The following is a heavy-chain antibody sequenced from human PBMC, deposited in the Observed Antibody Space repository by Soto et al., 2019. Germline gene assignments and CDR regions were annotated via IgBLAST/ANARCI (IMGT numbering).Heavy chain of an antibody. J-gene: IGHJ3*02. CDR3: ASFISGGYYGYDAFDI. D-gene: IGHD3-22*01. V-gene: IGHV3-21*01. CDR1: GFTFSSYS. CDR2: ISSSSSYI. Sequence: SGGSLRLSCAASGFTFSSYSMNRVRQAPGKGLEWVSSISSSSSYIYYADSVKGRFTISRDNAKNSLYLQMNSLRAEDTAVYYCASFISGGYYGYDAFDIWGQGTMVTV.